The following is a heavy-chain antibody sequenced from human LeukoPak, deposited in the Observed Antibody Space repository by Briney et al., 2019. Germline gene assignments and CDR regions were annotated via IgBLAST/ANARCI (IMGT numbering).Heavy chain of an antibody. D-gene: IGHD3-10*01. CDR2: IVYSGST. Sequence: SETLSLTCAVFGGSFDGYYWTWIRQSPGTGLEWIGEIVYSGSTNYNPSLKSRVSISADTSKVQFSLTLSSVTAADTAVYFCAGGPGSCYPPVPFDSWGQGTLVTVSS. CDR1: GGSFDGYY. J-gene: IGHJ4*02. V-gene: IGHV4-34*12. CDR3: AGGPGSCYPPVPFDS.